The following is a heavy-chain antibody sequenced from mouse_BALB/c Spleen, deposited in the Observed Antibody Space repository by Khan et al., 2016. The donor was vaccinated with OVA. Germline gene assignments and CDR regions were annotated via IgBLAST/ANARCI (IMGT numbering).Heavy chain of an antibody. D-gene: IGHD2-14*01. Sequence: QVQLKESGPGLVQPSQSLSITCTVSGFSLNTSGIHWIRQSQGKGLAWLGVIRSAGSTDYNGAFISRLSITKDNSKSQVFFRMSSLQADDTAIYYCARNSYMYDFTYWGQGTLVIVSA. J-gene: IGHJ3*01. V-gene: IGHV2-2*01. CDR1: GFSLNTSG. CDR3: ARNSYMYDFTY. CDR2: IRSAGST.